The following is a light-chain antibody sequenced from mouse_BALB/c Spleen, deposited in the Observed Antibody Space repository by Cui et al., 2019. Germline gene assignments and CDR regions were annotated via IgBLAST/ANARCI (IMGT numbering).Light chain of an antibody. CDR2: DTS. J-gene: IGKJ1*01. V-gene: IGKV4-55*01. Sequence: QFVPTQSPAIMSASPGEKVTMTCSASTSVSYMYWYQQKPGSSPRLLIYDTSTLASGVPVRFSGSGSGTSYSLTISRMEAEDAATYYCQQWSSYPRTFGGGTKLEIK. CDR3: QQWSSYPRT. CDR1: TSVSY.